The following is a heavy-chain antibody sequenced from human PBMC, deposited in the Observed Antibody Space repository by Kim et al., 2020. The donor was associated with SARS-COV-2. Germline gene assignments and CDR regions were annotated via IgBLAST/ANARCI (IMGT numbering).Heavy chain of an antibody. V-gene: IGHV4-61*01. CDR3: ARSGSGIVGAKEFDY. D-gene: IGHD1-26*01. CDR2: IYYSGST. Sequence: SETLSLTCTVSGGSVSSGSYYWSWIRQPPGKGLEWIGYIYYSGSTNYNPSLKSRVTISVDTSKNQFSLKLSSVTAADTAVYYCARSGSGIVGAKEFDYWGQGTLVTVSS. J-gene: IGHJ4*02. CDR1: GGSVSSGSYY.